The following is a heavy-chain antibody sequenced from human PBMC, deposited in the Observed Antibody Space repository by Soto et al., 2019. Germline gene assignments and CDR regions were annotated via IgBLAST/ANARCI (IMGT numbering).Heavy chain of an antibody. CDR2: ITWTRGSI. CDR3: AKDWSSSSSVARIDY. D-gene: IGHD6-6*01. V-gene: IGHV3-9*01. CDR1: GFSCNNYA. Sequence: EVQLVESGGGLVQPGGSLRLSCAASGFSCNNYAMHWVLQAPGKGLVWVSGITWTRGSIGYEDSVKGGFTTSRDNAKNSLDLQMNSLRAEDTAFYYCAKDWSSSSSVARIDYWGQGTLVNVSS. J-gene: IGHJ4*02.